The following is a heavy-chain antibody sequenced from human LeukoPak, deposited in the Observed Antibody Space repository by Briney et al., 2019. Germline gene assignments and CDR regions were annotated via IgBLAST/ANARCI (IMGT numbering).Heavy chain of an antibody. V-gene: IGHV3-23*01. CDR2: ISSSGDRT. D-gene: IGHD1-26*01. J-gene: IGHJ5*02. CDR1: GFTFSNYA. CDR3: AKDYEPLVGVHRWGDWFDP. Sequence: GGSLRLSCAASGFTFSNYAMSWVRQAPGRGPEWVSAISSSGDRTYYADSVKGRFTISRDNARNTLYLQMNTLRAEDTAVYYCAKDYEPLVGVHRWGDWFDPWGQGTLVTVSS.